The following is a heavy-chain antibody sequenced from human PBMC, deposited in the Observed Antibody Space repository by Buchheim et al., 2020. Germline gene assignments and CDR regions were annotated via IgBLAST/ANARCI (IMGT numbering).Heavy chain of an antibody. Sequence: EVQLVESGGGLVQPGGSLRLSCAASGFTFSTHWMTWVRQAPGKGLEWLANIKPDGSQKHYVDSVKGRFTISRDNAKTSLSLQMNSLRAEDTAVYYCANAPAAAGIYWGQGTL. J-gene: IGHJ4*02. CDR3: ANAPAAAGIY. V-gene: IGHV3-7*01. CDR1: GFTFSTHW. CDR2: IKPDGSQK. D-gene: IGHD6-13*01.